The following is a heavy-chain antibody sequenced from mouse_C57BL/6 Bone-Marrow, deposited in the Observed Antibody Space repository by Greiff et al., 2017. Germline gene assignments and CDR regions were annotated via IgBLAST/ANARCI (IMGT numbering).Heavy chain of an antibody. CDR2: IDPETGGT. V-gene: IGHV1-15*01. CDR3: TRSPITTVVAMDAMDY. Sequence: VHLVESGAELVRPGASVTLSCKASGYTFTDYEMHWVKQTPVHGLEWIGAIDPETGGTAYNQKFKGKAILTADKSSSTAYMELRSLTSEDSAFYYCTRSPITTVVAMDAMDYWGQGTSVTVSS. J-gene: IGHJ4*01. CDR1: GYTFTDYE. D-gene: IGHD1-1*01.